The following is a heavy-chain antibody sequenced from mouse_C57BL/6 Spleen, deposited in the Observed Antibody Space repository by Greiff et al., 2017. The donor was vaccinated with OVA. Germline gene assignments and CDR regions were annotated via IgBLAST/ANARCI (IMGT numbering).Heavy chain of an antibody. CDR1: GYAFSSSW. V-gene: IGHV1-82*01. CDR3: ERSGPEAMDY. Sequence: VQGVESGPELVKPGASVKISCKASGYAFSSSWMNWVKQRPGTGLEWIGRIYPGDGDTNYNGKFKGKATLTANKSSSTAYMQLSSLTSEDSAVYFCERSGPEAMDYWGQGPSVTVSS. CDR2: IYPGDGDT. J-gene: IGHJ4*01.